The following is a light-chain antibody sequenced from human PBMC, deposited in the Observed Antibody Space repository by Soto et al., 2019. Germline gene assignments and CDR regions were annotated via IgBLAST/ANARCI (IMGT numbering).Light chain of an antibody. J-gene: IGKJ5*01. CDR1: QSVSGD. CDR2: GTS. CDR3: QQYNNWPPIT. Sequence: IVMTHSPATLSVSPGERATLSSSASQSVSGDLAWYQQKPGQAPRLLIYGTSTRATGIPARFSGSGSGTEFTLTISSLQSEDFAVYYCQQYNNWPPITFGQGTRLEI. V-gene: IGKV3D-15*01.